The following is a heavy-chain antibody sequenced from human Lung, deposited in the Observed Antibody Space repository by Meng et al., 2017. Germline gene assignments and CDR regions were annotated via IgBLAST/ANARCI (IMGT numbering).Heavy chain of an antibody. Sequence: VRLQRWGAGLLKPSETLSLPCVVSGGSFSDYYWSWIRQPPGKGLEWIGEINHSGSTNYNPSLESRATISVDTSQNNLSLKLSSVTAADSAVYYCARGPTTMAHDFDYWGQGTLVTVSS. V-gene: IGHV4-34*01. CDR3: ARGPTTMAHDFDY. J-gene: IGHJ4*02. D-gene: IGHD4-11*01. CDR1: GGSFSDYY. CDR2: INHSGST.